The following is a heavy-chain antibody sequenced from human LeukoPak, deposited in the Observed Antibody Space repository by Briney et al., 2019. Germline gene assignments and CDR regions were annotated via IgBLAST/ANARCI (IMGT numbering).Heavy chain of an antibody. D-gene: IGHD3-22*01. CDR2: ISSSSSYI. J-gene: IGHJ3*02. CDR3: ARAPYDSSGDDAFDI. CDR1: GFTFSSYN. Sequence: GGSLRLSCAASGFTFSSYNMNWVRQAPGKGLEWVSSISSSSSYIYYADSVKGRFTISRDNAKNSLYLQMNSLRAEDTAVYYCARAPYDSSGDDAFDIWGQGTVVTVSS. V-gene: IGHV3-21*01.